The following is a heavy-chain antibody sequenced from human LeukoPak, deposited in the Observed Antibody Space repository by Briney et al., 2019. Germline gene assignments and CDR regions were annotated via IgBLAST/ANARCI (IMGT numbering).Heavy chain of an antibody. CDR2: ISHIGRT. CDR1: GDSFSSRY. D-gene: IGHD4-17*01. V-gene: IGHV4-59*11. CDR3: ARDLVTVTKGFDI. Sequence: PSETLSLTCAVSGDSFSSRYWAWIRQSPGTGLEWIGYISHIGRTNYNPSLKSRVTISIDTSKSQFSLKLRSVTAADTAVYYCARDLVTVTKGFDIWGQGAMVSVSS. J-gene: IGHJ3*02.